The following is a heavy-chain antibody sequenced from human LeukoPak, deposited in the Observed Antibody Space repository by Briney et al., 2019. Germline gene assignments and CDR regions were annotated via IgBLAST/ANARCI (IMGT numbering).Heavy chain of an antibody. D-gene: IGHD2-2*01. CDR2: INPNSGGT. Sequence: GASVKVSCKASGYTFTGYYMHWVRQAPGQGLEWMGWINPNSGGTNYAQKFQGRVTMTRDTSISTAYMELSRLRSDDTAVYYCARVGVPAAIRGYYYYYYMDVWGKGTTVTVSS. J-gene: IGHJ6*03. CDR1: GYTFTGYY. V-gene: IGHV1-2*02. CDR3: ARVGVPAAIRGYYYYYYMDV.